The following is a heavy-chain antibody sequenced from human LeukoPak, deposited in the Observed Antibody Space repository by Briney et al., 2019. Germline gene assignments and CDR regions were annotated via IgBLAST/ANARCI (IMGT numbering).Heavy chain of an antibody. V-gene: IGHV4-38-2*01. J-gene: IGHJ3*02. D-gene: IGHD1-26*01. CDR2: IHPRGSI. CDR1: DSSITSVYY. CDR3: ARHSRVIVGTTCAFDI. Sequence: PSETLSLTCAGSDSSITSVYYWAWIRQPPGKGLEWIGSIHPRGSIYYNPSLKSRVTVSLDASNNQFSLRLSSVTAADTALYYCARHSRVIVGTTCAFDIWGQGTKVTVSS.